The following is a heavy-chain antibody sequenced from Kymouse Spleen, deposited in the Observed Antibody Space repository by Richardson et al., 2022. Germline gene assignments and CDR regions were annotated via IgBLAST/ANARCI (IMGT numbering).Heavy chain of an antibody. CDR1: GFTFSSYG. CDR2: ISYDGSNK. J-gene: IGHJ6*02. Sequence: QVQLVESGGGVVQPGRSLRLSCAASGFTFSSYGMHWVRQAPGKGLEWVAVISYDGSNKYYADSVKGRFTISRDNSKNTLYLQMNSLRAEDTAVYYCAKMSIAARPLYYYGMDVWGQGTTVTVSS. CDR3: AKMSIAARPLYYYGMDV. D-gene: IGHD6-6*01. V-gene: IGHV3-30*18.